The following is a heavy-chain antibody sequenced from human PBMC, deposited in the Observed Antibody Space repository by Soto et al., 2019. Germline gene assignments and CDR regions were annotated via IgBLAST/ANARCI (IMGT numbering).Heavy chain of an antibody. V-gene: IGHV3-7*03. CDR3: XREGYQDSGWSLRRFDY. J-gene: IGHJ4*02. CDR1: GFTFSSYW. D-gene: IGHD6-19*01. Sequence: PGESLRLSCVVSGFTFSSYWMSWVRQAPGKGLEWVANIKQDGSEKYYVDSVKGRFTISRDNVKNSLYLQMYSLRAEDTAVYYRXREGYQDSGWSLRRFDYWGQGTLVTVSS. CDR2: IKQDGSEK.